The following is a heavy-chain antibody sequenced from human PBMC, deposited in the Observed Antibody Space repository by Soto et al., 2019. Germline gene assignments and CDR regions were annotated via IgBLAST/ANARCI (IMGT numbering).Heavy chain of an antibody. Sequence: GGSLGLSCVGSGFTFSTYSINWVRQAPGKGLEWVSSISSRSDIYYADSVKGRFTISRDNAKNSVSLQMNSLRAEDTAVYYCARECTAWPLADGLNVWDQGTTVTVSS. CDR1: GFTFSTYS. CDR2: ISSRSDI. J-gene: IGHJ6*02. V-gene: IGHV3-21*01. CDR3: ARECTAWPLADGLNV. D-gene: IGHD2-8*02.